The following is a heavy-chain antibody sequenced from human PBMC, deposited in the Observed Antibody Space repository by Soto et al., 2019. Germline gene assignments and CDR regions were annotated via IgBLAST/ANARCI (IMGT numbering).Heavy chain of an antibody. CDR1: GFTFSSYG. V-gene: IGHV3-33*01. D-gene: IGHD2-2*01. CDR3: ARDFGVVVPYYYGVDV. J-gene: IGHJ6*02. Sequence: GGSLRLSCAASGFTFSSYGMHWVRQAPGKGLEWVAVIWFDGSNKYYADSVKGRFTISRDNSKNTLYLQMNSLRAEDTAVYYCARDFGVVVPYYYGVDVWGQGTTVTVSS. CDR2: IWFDGSNK.